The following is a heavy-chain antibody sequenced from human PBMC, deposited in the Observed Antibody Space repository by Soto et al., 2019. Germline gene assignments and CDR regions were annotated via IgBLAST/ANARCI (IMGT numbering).Heavy chain of an antibody. Sequence: QVQLDQSGAEVKKPGSSVKVSCKASGGTFNNYGITWERQAPGQGLEWMGGIIPLFGKVHYAQKFHGRVTVTADESTGTGYMALTSLRGAATAVSYCDSSVVRAAAMPRLDLWGQGTLVTVSS. D-gene: IGHD2-2*01. V-gene: IGHV1-69*01. CDR3: DSSVVRAAAMPRLDL. J-gene: IGHJ5*02. CDR2: IIPLFGKV. CDR1: GGTFNNYG.